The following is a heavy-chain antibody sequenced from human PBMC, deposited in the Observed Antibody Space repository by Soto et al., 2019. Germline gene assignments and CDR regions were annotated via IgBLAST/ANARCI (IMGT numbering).Heavy chain of an antibody. V-gene: IGHV1-24*01. CDR1: GYTLTELS. J-gene: IGHJ5*02. Sequence: GASVKVSCKVSGYTLTELSMHWVRQAPGKGLEWMGGFDPEDGETIYAQKFQGRVTMTEDTSTDTAYMELSSLRSEDTAVYYCATEHLGVVVVAATLTERYNWFDPWGQGTLVTVSS. CDR3: ATEHLGVVVVAATLTERYNWFDP. D-gene: IGHD2-15*01. CDR2: FDPEDGET.